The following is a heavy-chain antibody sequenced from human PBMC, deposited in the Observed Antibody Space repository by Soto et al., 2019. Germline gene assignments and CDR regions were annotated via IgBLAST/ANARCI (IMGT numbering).Heavy chain of an antibody. V-gene: IGHV4-34*01. J-gene: IGHJ6*02. Sequence: PSETLSLTCAVYGGSFSGYFWTWIRQPPGKGLEWIGEINHSGSTNYNPSLKSRVTISVDKSKNQFSLKLSSVTAADTAVYYCARDRIQLWSTGYYYYGMDVWGQGTTVTVSS. CDR1: GGSFSGYF. CDR3: ARDRIQLWSTGYYYYGMDV. D-gene: IGHD5-18*01. CDR2: INHSGST.